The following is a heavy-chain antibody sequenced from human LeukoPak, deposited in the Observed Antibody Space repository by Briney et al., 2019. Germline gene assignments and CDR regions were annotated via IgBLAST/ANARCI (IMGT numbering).Heavy chain of an antibody. CDR1: GGSISTYY. D-gene: IGHD1-1*01. Sequence: SETLSLTCTVSGGSISTYYWSWIRQPPGKGLEWIDYIYTSESTNYNPSLKSRVTISVDTSKNQFSLMLSSVTAADTAFYYCARRRTTGTTGYFDFWGRGILVTVSS. CDR3: ARRRTTGTTGYFDF. V-gene: IGHV4-4*09. J-gene: IGHJ4*02. CDR2: IYTSEST.